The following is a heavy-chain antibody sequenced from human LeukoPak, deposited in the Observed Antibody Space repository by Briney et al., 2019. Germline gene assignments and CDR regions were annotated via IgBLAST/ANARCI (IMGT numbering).Heavy chain of an antibody. CDR3: ARDLDGAFDI. CDR2: IYSGGST. CDR1: GFTVSSNY. D-gene: IGHD3/OR15-3a*01. J-gene: IGHJ3*02. Sequence: GGSLRLSCAASGFTVSSNYMSWVRQAPGKGLEWVSVIYSGGSTYYADSVKGRFTISRDNSKNALYLQMNSLRAEDSAVYYCARDLDGAFDIWGQGTMVTVSS. V-gene: IGHV3-66*01.